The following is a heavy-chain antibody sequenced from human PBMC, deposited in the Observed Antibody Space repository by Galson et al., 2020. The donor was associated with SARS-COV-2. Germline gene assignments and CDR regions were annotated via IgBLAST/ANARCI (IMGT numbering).Heavy chain of an antibody. Sequence: ASVKVSCKASGYTITSYYMHWVRHAPGQGLAWMGIINPSGGSTSYAQKFQGRVTMTRDTSTSTVYMELSSLRSEDTAVYYCARSRYYDILTGYLMGNYGMDVWGQGTTVTVSS. J-gene: IGHJ6*02. CDR2: INPSGGST. CDR1: GYTITSYY. CDR3: ARSRYYDILTGYLMGNYGMDV. V-gene: IGHV1-46*01. D-gene: IGHD3-9*01.